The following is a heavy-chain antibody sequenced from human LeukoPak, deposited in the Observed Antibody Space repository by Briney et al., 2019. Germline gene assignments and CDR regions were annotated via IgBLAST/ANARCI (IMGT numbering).Heavy chain of an antibody. CDR2: IYTSGST. CDR3: ARDGTQEYSSSGWFDP. D-gene: IGHD6-6*01. Sequence: SETLSLTCTVSGGSISSYYWSWIRQPAGKGLEWIGRIYTSGSTNYNPSLKSRVTMSVDTSKNQFSLKLSSVTAADTAVYYCARDGTQEYSSSGWFDPWGQGTLVTVSS. CDR1: GGSISSYY. J-gene: IGHJ5*02. V-gene: IGHV4-4*07.